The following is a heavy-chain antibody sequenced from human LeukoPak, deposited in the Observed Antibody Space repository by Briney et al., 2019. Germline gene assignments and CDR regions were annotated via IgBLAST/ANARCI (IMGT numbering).Heavy chain of an antibody. J-gene: IGHJ4*02. V-gene: IGHV4-59*08. CDR3: ARHSRVVTAPYYFDY. CDR2: IYYSGST. D-gene: IGHD2-21*02. CDR1: GGSFSGYY. Sequence: SETLSLTCAVYGGSFSGYYWSWIRQPPGKGLEWIGYIYYSGSTNYNPSLKSRVTISVDTSKNQVSLKLSSVTAADTAVYYCARHSRVVTAPYYFDYWGQGTLVTVSS.